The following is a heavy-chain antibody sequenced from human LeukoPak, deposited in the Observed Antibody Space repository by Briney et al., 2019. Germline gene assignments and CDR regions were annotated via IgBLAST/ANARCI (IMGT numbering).Heavy chain of an antibody. D-gene: IGHD1-1*01. Sequence: SETLSLTCTVSGAPLSAYYWTWIRQPPGKGLEWIGYIYDTGNTNYNPSLRSRVTISVDTSKNQFSLKLTSVTAADTAVYYCASGETGSTLGGYWGQGTLVTVSS. CDR2: IYDTGNT. J-gene: IGHJ4*02. CDR1: GAPLSAYY. V-gene: IGHV4-59*01. CDR3: ASGETGSTLGGY.